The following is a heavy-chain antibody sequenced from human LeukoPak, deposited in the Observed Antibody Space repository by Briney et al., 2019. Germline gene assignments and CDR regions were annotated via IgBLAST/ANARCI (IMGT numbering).Heavy chain of an antibody. CDR2: INWNGGRK. CDR3: ARAGGYSDGYYNYMDV. Sequence: PGGSLRLSCAASGFTFDGYGMSWVRQTPGKGLEWVSSINWNGGRKAYADSVKGRFTISRDNTNNSLYLQMNSLRAEDTALYYCARAGGYSDGYYNYMDVWGKGTTVTVSS. D-gene: IGHD5-18*01. V-gene: IGHV3-20*04. J-gene: IGHJ6*03. CDR1: GFTFDGYG.